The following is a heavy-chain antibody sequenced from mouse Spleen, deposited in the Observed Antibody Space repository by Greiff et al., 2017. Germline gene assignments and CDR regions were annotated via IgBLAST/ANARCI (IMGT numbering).Heavy chain of an antibody. V-gene: IGHV1-82*01. D-gene: IGHD1-1*01. CDR2: IYPGDGDT. CDR1: GYAFSSSW. CDR3: ARSNYYGYYFDY. Sequence: QVQLKQSGPELVKPGASVKISCKASGYAFSSSWMNWVKQRPGKGLEWIGRIYPGDGDTNYNGKFKGKATLTADKSSSTAYMQLSSLTSEDSAVYFCARSNYYGYYFDYWGQGTTLTVSS. J-gene: IGHJ2*01.